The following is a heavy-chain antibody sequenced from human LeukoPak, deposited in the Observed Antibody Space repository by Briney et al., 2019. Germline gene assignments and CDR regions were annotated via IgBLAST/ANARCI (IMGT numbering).Heavy chain of an antibody. D-gene: IGHD6-13*01. V-gene: IGHV3-48*03. Sequence: GGSLRLSCAASGFTFSSYEMNWVRQAPGEGLEWVSYISSGGGTIYYADFVKGRFTISRDNAKNSLYLQMNSLRAEDAAVYYCARDLYSSSWYAFDYWGQGTLVTVSS. CDR1: GFTFSSYE. J-gene: IGHJ4*02. CDR2: ISSGGGTI. CDR3: ARDLYSSSWYAFDY.